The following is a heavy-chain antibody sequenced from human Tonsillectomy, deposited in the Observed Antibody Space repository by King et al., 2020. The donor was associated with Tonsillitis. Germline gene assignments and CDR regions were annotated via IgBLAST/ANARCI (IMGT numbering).Heavy chain of an antibody. V-gene: IGHV3-21*01. J-gene: IGHJ4*02. CDR1: GFTFSFYS. Sequence: VQLVESGGGLVKPGGSLRLSCAASGFTFSFYSMNWVRQAPGRGLEWVSSISSSSSYIYYADSVKGRFTISRDNAKSSLYLQMNSLRAEDTAVYYCAGQSCSCGSCYYVDYCGQGTLVTVSS. CDR2: ISSSSSYI. CDR3: AGQSCSCGSCYYVDY. D-gene: IGHD2-15*01.